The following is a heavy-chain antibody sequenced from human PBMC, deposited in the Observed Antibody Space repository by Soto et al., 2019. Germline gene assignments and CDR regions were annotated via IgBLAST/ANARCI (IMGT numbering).Heavy chain of an antibody. V-gene: IGHV4-59*01. D-gene: IGHD1-1*01. CDR1: GGPISGYY. CDR3: ARHAIDPKLQHGMGV. Sequence: QVQLQESGPGLVKPSETLSLTCTVSGGPISGYYWSWLRQPPGKGLEWIGYIFYAGNTLYTPSLKRRVTITVDMPKKLFSRRVSSVTAADTAVYYCARHAIDPKLQHGMGVCGQGTTFTVSS. CDR2: IFYAGNT. J-gene: IGHJ6*02.